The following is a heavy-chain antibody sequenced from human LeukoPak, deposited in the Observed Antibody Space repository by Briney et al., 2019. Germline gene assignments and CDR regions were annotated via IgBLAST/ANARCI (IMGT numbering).Heavy chain of an antibody. V-gene: IGHV1-69*05. CDR3: AAGGQLLPFDY. CDR1: GGTFSSYA. D-gene: IGHD2-15*01. CDR2: IIPIFGTA. J-gene: IGHJ4*02. Sequence: ASVKVSCKASGGTFSSYAISWVRQAPGQGLEWMGGIIPIFGTANYAQKFQGRVTITTDESTSTAYMELSSLRSEDTAVYYCAAGGQLLPFDYWGQGTLVTVSS.